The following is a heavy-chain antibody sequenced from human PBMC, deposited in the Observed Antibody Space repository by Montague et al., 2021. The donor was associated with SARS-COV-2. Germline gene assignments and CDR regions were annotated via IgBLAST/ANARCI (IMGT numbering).Heavy chain of an antibody. V-gene: IGHV4-34*01. Sequence: SETLSLTCTVYGGSFSDYHWTWICQSPGEGLEWIGQINYCGSTKYNPSLKSRVTISIDTSKNQFSLKLTSVTAADTAVYYCVRGAPGYWGQGTLVTVSS. CDR1: GGSFSDYH. CDR2: INYCGST. D-gene: IGHD1-1*01. J-gene: IGHJ4*02. CDR3: VRGAPGY.